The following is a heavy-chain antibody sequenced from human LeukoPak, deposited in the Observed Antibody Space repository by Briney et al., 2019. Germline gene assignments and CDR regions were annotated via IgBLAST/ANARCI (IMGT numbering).Heavy chain of an antibody. V-gene: IGHV3-23*01. J-gene: IGHJ4*02. CDR3: AKWADTSSSRFDY. CDR2: ISGSGGST. D-gene: IGHD6-13*01. Sequence: GGSLRLSCAASGFTFSNAWMSWVRQAPGKGLEWVSAISGSGGSTYYADSVKGRFTISRDNSKNTLYLQMNSLRAEDTAVYYCAKWADTSSSRFDYWGQGTLVTVSS. CDR1: GFTFSNAW.